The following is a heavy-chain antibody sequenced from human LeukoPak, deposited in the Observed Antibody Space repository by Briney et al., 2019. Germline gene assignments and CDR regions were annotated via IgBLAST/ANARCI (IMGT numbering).Heavy chain of an antibody. D-gene: IGHD2-15*01. Sequence: ASVKVSCKASGYTFTAYYMHWVRQAPGQGLEWMGWINPNSGGTNYAQKFQGRVTMTRDTSISTAYMELSRLRSDDTAVYYCARGRKDIVVVVAAPQGDNWFDPWGQGTLVTVSS. CDR1: GYTFTAYY. J-gene: IGHJ5*02. CDR2: INPNSGGT. CDR3: ARGRKDIVVVVAAPQGDNWFDP. V-gene: IGHV1-2*02.